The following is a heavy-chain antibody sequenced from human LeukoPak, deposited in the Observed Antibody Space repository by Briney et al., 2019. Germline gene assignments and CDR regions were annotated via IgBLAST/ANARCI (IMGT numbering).Heavy chain of an antibody. Sequence: PGGSLRLSCAASGFTFSSYAMSWVRQARGEGMEWVPAISGSGGDTYYADAAKARFSISRDNSKNTLTLQMNSLRAEDTAVYYCAKSRADFWSSSDVWGKGTTVTVSS. CDR2: ISGSGGDT. J-gene: IGHJ6*04. CDR3: AKSRADFWSSSDV. D-gene: IGHD3-3*01. V-gene: IGHV3-23*01. CDR1: GFTFSSYA.